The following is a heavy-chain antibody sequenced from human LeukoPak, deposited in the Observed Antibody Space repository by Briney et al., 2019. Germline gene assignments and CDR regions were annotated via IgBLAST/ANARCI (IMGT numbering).Heavy chain of an antibody. CDR3: AKRGGSYIGYFDY. Sequence: GGSLRLSCAASGFTFRTYGMHWVRQAPGKGLEWVSFIRYDGSDKLYADSVKGRFAVSRDNSKNTLYLQMNSLRPEDTAVYYCAKRGGSYIGYFDYWGQGTLVTVSS. V-gene: IGHV3-30*02. J-gene: IGHJ4*02. D-gene: IGHD1-26*01. CDR2: IRYDGSDK. CDR1: GFTFRTYG.